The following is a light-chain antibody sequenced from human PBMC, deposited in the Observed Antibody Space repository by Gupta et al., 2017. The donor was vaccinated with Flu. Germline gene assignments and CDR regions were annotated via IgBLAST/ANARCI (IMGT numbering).Light chain of an antibody. CDR2: AAS. J-gene: IGKJ1*01. V-gene: IGKV1-39*01. Sequence: IQMTQSASSLSASVGVRVTITCRASQSISSYLIWYQQNPGKAPKLLIYAASSLQSGVPSRFSGSGSGTDFTLTISRLQPEDFAAYYCQQGNSTPRTFGQGTKVEIK. CDR3: QQGNSTPRT. CDR1: QSISSY.